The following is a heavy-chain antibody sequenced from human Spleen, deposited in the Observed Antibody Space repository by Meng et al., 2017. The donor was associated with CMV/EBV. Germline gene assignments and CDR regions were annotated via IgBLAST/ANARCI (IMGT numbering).Heavy chain of an antibody. J-gene: IGHJ6*02. CDR3: AKSLLTPRMKTRYYGMDV. V-gene: IGHV3-23*01. Sequence: GESLKISCAASEFTFSSYAINWVRQAPGKGLEWVSTTSASGVETYYADSVKGRFTISRDNSKNTLYLQMNSLRAEDAAVYYCAKSLLTPRMKTRYYGMDVWGRGTTVTVSS. CDR2: TSASGVET. CDR1: EFTFSSYA. D-gene: IGHD2/OR15-2a*01.